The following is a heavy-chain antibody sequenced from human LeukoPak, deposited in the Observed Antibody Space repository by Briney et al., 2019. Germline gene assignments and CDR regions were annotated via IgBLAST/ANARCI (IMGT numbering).Heavy chain of an antibody. CDR3: ARGDYYGSGSYLAVGY. V-gene: IGHV1-69*05. CDR2: IIPIFGTA. Sequence: SVKVSCKASGGTFSSYAISWVRQAPGQGLEWMGRIIPIFGTANYAQKFQGRVTITTDESTSTAYMELSSLRSEDTAVYYCARGDYYGSGSYLAVGYWGQGTLVTVSS. D-gene: IGHD3-10*01. CDR1: GGTFSSYA. J-gene: IGHJ4*02.